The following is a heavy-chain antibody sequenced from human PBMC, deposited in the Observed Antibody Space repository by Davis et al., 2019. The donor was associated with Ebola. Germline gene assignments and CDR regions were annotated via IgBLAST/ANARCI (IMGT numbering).Heavy chain of an antibody. D-gene: IGHD1-1*01. CDR3: TSTTGTNDY. Sequence: GGSLRLSCAASGFTFSGSAMHWVRQASGKGLEWVGRIRSKANSYATAYAASVKGRFTISRDDSKYTAYLQMNSLKTEDTAVYYCTSTTGTNDYWGQGTLVTVSS. J-gene: IGHJ4*02. V-gene: IGHV3-73*01. CDR2: IRSKANSYAT. CDR1: GFTFSGSA.